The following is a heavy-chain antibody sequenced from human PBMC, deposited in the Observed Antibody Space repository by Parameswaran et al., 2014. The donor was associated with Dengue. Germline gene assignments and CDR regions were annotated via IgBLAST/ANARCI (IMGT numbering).Heavy chain of an antibody. D-gene: IGHD2-15*01. Sequence: SETLSLTCTVSGGSISSYYWSWIRQPPGKGLEWIGYIYYSGSTNYNPSLKSRVTISVDTSKNQFSLKLSSVTAADTAVYYCARGPRYCSGGSCRHPFDYWGQGTLVTVSS. CDR3: ARGPRYCSGGSCRHPFDY. CDR1: GGSISSYY. J-gene: IGHJ4*02. CDR2: IYYSGST. V-gene: IGHV4-59*01.